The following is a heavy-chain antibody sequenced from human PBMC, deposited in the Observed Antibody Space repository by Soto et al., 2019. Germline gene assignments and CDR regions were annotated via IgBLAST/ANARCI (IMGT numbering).Heavy chain of an antibody. Sequence: QVQLQQWGAGLLKPSETLSLTCAVYGGSFSGYYWSWIRQPPGKGLEWIGEINHSGSTNYNPSLKSRVTLTVDTAKNQFSLKLSSVTGAGTAVYYCAGGASSGPPKDAFDIWGQGTMVTVSS. D-gene: IGHD6-19*01. CDR3: AGGASSGPPKDAFDI. V-gene: IGHV4-34*01. CDR1: GGSFSGYY. CDR2: INHSGST. J-gene: IGHJ3*02.